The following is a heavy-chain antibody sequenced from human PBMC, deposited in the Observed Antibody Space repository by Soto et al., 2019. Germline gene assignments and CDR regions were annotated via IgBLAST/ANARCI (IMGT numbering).Heavy chain of an antibody. Sequence: PSQTLSLTCAISGDSVSSNSAAWNWIRQSPSRGLEWLGRTYYRSKWYNDYAVSVKSRITINPDTSKNQSSLQLNSVTPEDTAVYYCARVVLGCSSTSCPQDVWGQGTTVTVSS. D-gene: IGHD2-2*01. CDR3: ARVVLGCSSTSCPQDV. J-gene: IGHJ6*02. CDR2: TYYRSKWYN. V-gene: IGHV6-1*01. CDR1: GDSVSSNSAA.